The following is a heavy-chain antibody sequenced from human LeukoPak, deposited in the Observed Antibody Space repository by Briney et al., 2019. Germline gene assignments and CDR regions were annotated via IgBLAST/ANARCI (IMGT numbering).Heavy chain of an antibody. Sequence: SETLSLTCTVSGGSISNYYWSWIRQPAGKGLEWIGRIHTSGSTNYNSSLKSRVSMSLDTSKNQFSLKLSSVTAADTAVYYCARDQYYDSSGYYYMWFDPWGQGTLVTVSS. V-gene: IGHV4-4*07. CDR2: IHTSGST. J-gene: IGHJ5*02. CDR1: GGSISNYY. D-gene: IGHD3-22*01. CDR3: ARDQYYDSSGYYYMWFDP.